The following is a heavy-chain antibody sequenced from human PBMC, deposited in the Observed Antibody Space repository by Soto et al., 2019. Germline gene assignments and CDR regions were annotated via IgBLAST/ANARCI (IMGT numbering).Heavy chain of an antibody. CDR3: ARDPGIYGDSRFFDY. Sequence: SDTLSLTCTVSGGSISSGGYYWSWIRQHPGKGLEWIGYIYYSGSTYYNPSLKSRVTISIDTSKNQFSLKLSSVTAADTAVYFCARDPGIYGDSRFFDYWGQGTLVTVSS. CDR1: GGSISSGGYY. D-gene: IGHD4-17*01. V-gene: IGHV4-31*03. CDR2: IYYSGST. J-gene: IGHJ4*02.